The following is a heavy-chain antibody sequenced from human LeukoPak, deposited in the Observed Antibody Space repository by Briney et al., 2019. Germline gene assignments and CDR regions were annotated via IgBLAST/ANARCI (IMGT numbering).Heavy chain of an antibody. CDR2: INHSGIP. J-gene: IGHJ5*02. Sequence: SETLSLTCAVYDGALSGYYWSWIRQSPGKGLDWIGEINHSGIPKYNPSLKSRVTLSFDTSKNQFSLTLTSVTAADTAVYYCARGLILAGETLGAWGQGTLVTVSS. D-gene: IGHD6-19*01. CDR1: DGALSGYY. V-gene: IGHV4-34*01. CDR3: ARGLILAGETLGA.